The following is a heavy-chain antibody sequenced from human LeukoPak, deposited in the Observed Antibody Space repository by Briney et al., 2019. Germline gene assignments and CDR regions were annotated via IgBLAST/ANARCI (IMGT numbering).Heavy chain of an antibody. D-gene: IGHD5-18*01. CDR1: GYTFTGYY. V-gene: IGHV1-2*02. CDR2: INPNSGGT. Sequence: RASVKVSCKASGYTFTGYYMHWVRQAPGQGLEWMGWINPNSGGTNYAQKFQGRVTMTRDTSISTAYMELSRLRSDDTAVYYCARVRVDTAMVIAYWGQGTLVTVSS. J-gene: IGHJ4*02. CDR3: ARVRVDTAMVIAY.